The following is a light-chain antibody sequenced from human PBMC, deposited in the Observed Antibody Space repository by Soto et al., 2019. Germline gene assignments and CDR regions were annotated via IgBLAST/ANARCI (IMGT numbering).Light chain of an antibody. CDR1: SSDVGGYNY. CDR3: NSYTDMNTRV. V-gene: IGLV2-14*01. Sequence: QSALTQPASVSGSPGQSISISCTGTSSDVGGYNYVSWYQQHPGKAPKLLIYEVSDRPPGVSDRFSGSKSGNTASLTISRLKSEDEADYYCNSYTDMNTRVFGTGTKLTVL. J-gene: IGLJ1*01. CDR2: EVS.